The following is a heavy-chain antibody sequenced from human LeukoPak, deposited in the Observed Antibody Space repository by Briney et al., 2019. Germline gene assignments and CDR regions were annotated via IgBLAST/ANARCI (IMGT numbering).Heavy chain of an antibody. CDR1: GDSINSYY. V-gene: IGHV4-59*08. Sequence: PSETLSLTCTVSGDSINSYYWSWIRQPPGKGLEWIGYIFYTGSTNYNPSLKSRVTISVDTSKNQFSLKLGSVTAADTAVYYCARQSPGLTVTDYWGQGTLVTVSS. CDR3: ARQSPGLTVTDY. J-gene: IGHJ4*02. CDR2: IFYTGST. D-gene: IGHD4-17*01.